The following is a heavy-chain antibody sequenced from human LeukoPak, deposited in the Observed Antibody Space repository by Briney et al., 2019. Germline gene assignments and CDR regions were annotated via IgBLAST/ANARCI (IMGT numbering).Heavy chain of an antibody. J-gene: IGHJ4*02. V-gene: IGHV3-74*01. D-gene: IGHD6-19*01. CDR1: GFTFSSYW. CDR2: INSDGSST. Sequence: PGGSLRLSCAASGFTFSSYWMHWVRQAPGKGPVWVSRINSDGSSTSYADSVKGRFTISRDNAKNSLYLQMNSLRAEDTAVYYCAREVKAVPGDESFDYWGQGTLVTVSS. CDR3: AREVKAVPGDESFDY.